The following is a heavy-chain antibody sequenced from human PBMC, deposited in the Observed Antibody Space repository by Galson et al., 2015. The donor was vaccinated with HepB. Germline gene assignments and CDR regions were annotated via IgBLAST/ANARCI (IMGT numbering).Heavy chain of an antibody. CDR3: AKEGRGLWAFDI. CDR1: GFTFSSYG. D-gene: IGHD2-15*01. J-gene: IGHJ3*02. Sequence: SLRLSCAASGFTFSSYGTHWVRQAPGKGLEWVAVISYDGSNKYYADSVKGRFTVSRDNSKNTLYLQMNSLGAEDTAVYYCAKEGRGLWAFDIWGQGTMVTVSS. CDR2: ISYDGSNK. V-gene: IGHV3-30*18.